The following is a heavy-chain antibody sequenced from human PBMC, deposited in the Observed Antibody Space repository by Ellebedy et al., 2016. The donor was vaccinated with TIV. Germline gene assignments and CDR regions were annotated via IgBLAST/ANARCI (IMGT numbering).Heavy chain of an antibody. J-gene: IGHJ4*02. Sequence: ASVKVSCKTSGYSFTAYFLHWVRQAPGQGLEWMGRINPNSGDPTHAQKFLGRVTLTRDTSLSNAYKGLSRLRSDDTAIDYGARADYYDSIAYYFDSWGQGTLVTVSS. CDR3: ARADYYDSIAYYFDS. V-gene: IGHV1-2*06. D-gene: IGHD3-22*01. CDR2: INPNSGDP. CDR1: GYSFTAYF.